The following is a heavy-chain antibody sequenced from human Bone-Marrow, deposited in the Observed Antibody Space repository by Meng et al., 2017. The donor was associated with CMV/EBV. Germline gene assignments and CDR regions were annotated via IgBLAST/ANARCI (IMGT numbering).Heavy chain of an antibody. Sequence: GGSLRLSCAASGFTFSSYSMNWVRQAPGKGLEWVSSISSSSSYIYYADSVKGRFTISRDNAKNLLYLQMNSLRAEDTAVYYCARDINRYSSSYYWGQGTLVTVSS. V-gene: IGHV3-21*01. D-gene: IGHD6-19*01. J-gene: IGHJ4*02. CDR2: ISSSSSYI. CDR1: GFTFSSYS. CDR3: ARDINRYSSSYY.